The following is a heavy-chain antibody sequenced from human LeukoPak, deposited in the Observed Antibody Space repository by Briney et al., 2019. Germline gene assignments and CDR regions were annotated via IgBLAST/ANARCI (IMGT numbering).Heavy chain of an antibody. V-gene: IGHV1-46*01. CDR3: ARENDSGSPHSTPKPFFDY. CDR2: INPSGGST. J-gene: IGHJ4*02. Sequence: GASVKVSCKASGYTFTSYYMHWVRQAPGQGLEWMGIINPSGGSTSYAQKFQGRVTMTRDMSTSTAYMELRSLRSDDTAVYYCARENDSGSPHSTPKPFFDYWGQGTLVTVSS. D-gene: IGHD1-26*01. CDR1: GYTFTSYY.